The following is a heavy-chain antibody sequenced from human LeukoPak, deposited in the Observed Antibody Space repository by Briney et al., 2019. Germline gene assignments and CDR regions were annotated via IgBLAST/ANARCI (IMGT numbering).Heavy chain of an antibody. Sequence: PSETLSLTCAVYGGSFSGYYWSWIRQPPGKGLEWIGEINHSGSTNYNPSLKSRVTISVDTSKNQFSLKLSSVTAADTAVYYCARIDDYRDYVLDYWGQGTLVTVSS. V-gene: IGHV4-34*01. J-gene: IGHJ4*02. CDR2: INHSGST. CDR3: ARIDDYRDYVLDY. CDR1: GGSFSGYY. D-gene: IGHD4-17*01.